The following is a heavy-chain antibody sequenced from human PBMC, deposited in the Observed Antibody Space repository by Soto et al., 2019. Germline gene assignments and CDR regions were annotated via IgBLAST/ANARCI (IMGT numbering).Heavy chain of an antibody. J-gene: IGHJ3*02. CDR1: GFTFSSYA. D-gene: IGHD3-22*01. CDR3: GRDGGHYYDSSGYNDAFDI. Sequence: PGGSLRLSCAASGFTFSSYAMHWVRQAPGKGLEWVALISSDGSKKYYADSVKGRFTISRDNSKNTLYLQMNSLRAEDTAVYYCGRDGGHYYDSSGYNDAFDIWGQGTMVTVSS. V-gene: IGHV3-30-3*01. CDR2: ISSDGSKK.